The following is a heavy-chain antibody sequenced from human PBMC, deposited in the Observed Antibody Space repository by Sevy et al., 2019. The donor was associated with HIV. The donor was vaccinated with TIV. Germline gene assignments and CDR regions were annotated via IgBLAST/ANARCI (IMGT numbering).Heavy chain of an antibody. D-gene: IGHD2-2*01. CDR2: IYHNGVT. J-gene: IGHJ4*02. CDR1: GGSISSNNW. Sequence: SETLSLTCAVSGGSISSNNWWSWVRQPPGQGLEWIGEIYHNGVTDYNPSLKSRVSISVEKSKNQFSLKLTSVTAADTAIYYCAREGIKYCSTTSCSKYCFDYWGRGALVTVSS. V-gene: IGHV4-4*02. CDR3: AREGIKYCSTTSCSKYCFDY.